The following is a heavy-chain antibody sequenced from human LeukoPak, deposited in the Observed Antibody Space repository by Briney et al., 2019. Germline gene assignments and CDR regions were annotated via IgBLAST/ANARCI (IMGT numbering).Heavy chain of an antibody. V-gene: IGHV3-30-3*01. D-gene: IGHD6-19*01. CDR1: GFTFSSYA. CDR2: ISYGGSNK. CDR3: ARVIAVAGNDY. J-gene: IGHJ4*02. Sequence: GGSLRLSCAASGFTFSSYAMHWVRQAPGKGLEWVAVISYGGSNKYYADSVKGRFTISRDNSKNTLYLQMNSLRAEDTGVYYCARVIAVAGNDYWGQGTLVTVSS.